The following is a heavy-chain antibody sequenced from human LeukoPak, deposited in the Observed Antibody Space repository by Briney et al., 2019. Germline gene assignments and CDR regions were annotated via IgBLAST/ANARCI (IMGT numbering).Heavy chain of an antibody. CDR1: GYSFTSYW. V-gene: IGHV5-51*01. Sequence: GESLKISCKGSGYSFTSYWIGWVRQMPGRGLEWVGIIYPGDSDTRYSPSFQGQVTISADRSISTAYLQWNSLKASDTAMYYCARHEYISSSAHYWGQGTLVTVSS. J-gene: IGHJ4*02. CDR3: ARHEYISSSAHY. CDR2: IYPGDSDT. D-gene: IGHD6-6*01.